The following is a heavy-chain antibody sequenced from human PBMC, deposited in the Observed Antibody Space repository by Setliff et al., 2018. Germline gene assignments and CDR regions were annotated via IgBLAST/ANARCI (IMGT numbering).Heavy chain of an antibody. V-gene: IGHV4-61*02. J-gene: IGHJ6*03. Sequence: SETLSLTCTVSGASITTGSYSWSWIRQSAGKGLEWVGRISSSGSATYNPSLKSRVSIFIDASNNQVSLNLSSVTAADTAVYYCARDNRARHYMDVWGKGTTVTVSS. CDR1: GASITTGSYS. D-gene: IGHD3-10*01. CDR2: ISSSGSA. CDR3: ARDNRARHYMDV.